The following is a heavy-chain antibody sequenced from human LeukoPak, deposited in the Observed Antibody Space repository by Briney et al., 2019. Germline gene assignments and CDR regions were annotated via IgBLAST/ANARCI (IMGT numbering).Heavy chain of an antibody. J-gene: IGHJ3*02. Sequence: SETLSLTRTVSGGSISSSNYYWGWFRQPPGKGLEWIGGIYYSGSTYYTPSLKSRATISVDTSKNQFSLKLSSVTAADTAVYYCARPDSGTYVARAFDIWGQGTLVSVSS. CDR3: ARPDSGTYVARAFDI. V-gene: IGHV4-39*01. D-gene: IGHD1-26*01. CDR1: GGSISSSNYY. CDR2: IYYSGST.